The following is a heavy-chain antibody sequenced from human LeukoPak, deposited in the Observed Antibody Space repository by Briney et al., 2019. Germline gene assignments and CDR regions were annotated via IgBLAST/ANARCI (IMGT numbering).Heavy chain of an antibody. D-gene: IGHD1-1*01. V-gene: IGHV4-59*12. J-gene: IGHJ5*02. CDR3: ARAGTTAWFDP. CDR1: GGAINSYY. Sequence: PSETLSLTCTVSGGAINSYYWSWIRQPLGKGLEWIGYNSGSANYNPSLKSRVTISVDRSKNQFSLKLSSVTAADTAVYYCARAGTTAWFDPWGQGTLVTVSS. CDR2: NSGSA.